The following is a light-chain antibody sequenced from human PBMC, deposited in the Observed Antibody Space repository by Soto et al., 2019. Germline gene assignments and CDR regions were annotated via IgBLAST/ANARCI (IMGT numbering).Light chain of an antibody. Sequence: EIVLTQSPGTLSLSPGERATFSCRASQSVSSSYIAWYQQKRGQAPRRLIYGASIRATGIPDRFSGSGSGTDFTLTISRLETEDFALYSCQQYHTSPLTFGQGTKVEIK. CDR3: QQYHTSPLT. V-gene: IGKV3-20*01. J-gene: IGKJ1*01. CDR2: GAS. CDR1: QSVSSSY.